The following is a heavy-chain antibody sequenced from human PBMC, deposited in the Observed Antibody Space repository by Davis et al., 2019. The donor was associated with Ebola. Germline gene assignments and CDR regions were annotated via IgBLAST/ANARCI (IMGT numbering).Heavy chain of an antibody. CDR1: GGSISSYY. Sequence: MPSETLSLTCTVSGGSISSYYWSWIRQPPGKGLEWIGYIYYSGSTNSNPSLKSRVTISVDTSKNQFSLKLSSVTAADTAVYYCARLGDVRYYDFWSGPYYFDYWGQGTLVTVSS. CDR2: IYYSGST. V-gene: IGHV4-59*01. CDR3: ARLGDVRYYDFWSGPYYFDY. D-gene: IGHD3-3*01. J-gene: IGHJ4*02.